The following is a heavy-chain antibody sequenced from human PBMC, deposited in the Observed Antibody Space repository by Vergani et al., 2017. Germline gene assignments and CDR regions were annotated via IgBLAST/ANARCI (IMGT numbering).Heavy chain of an antibody. J-gene: IGHJ6*03. CDR3: AKAGSVTSGSLQYNCYMDV. D-gene: IGHD3-10*01. Sequence: QVQLAESGGGRVQPGRSLRLSCAASGYSFSSHAIHWVRQAPGKGLEWVAVISNDGSKKYYADSVKGRFTISRDNSKNTLGLQMNSLRTQDTAVYYCAKAGSVTSGSLQYNCYMDVWGKGTTVTVS. CDR2: ISNDGSKK. V-gene: IGHV3-30*18. CDR1: GYSFSSHA.